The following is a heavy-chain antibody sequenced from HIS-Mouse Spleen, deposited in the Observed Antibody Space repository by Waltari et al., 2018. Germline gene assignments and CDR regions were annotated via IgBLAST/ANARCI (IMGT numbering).Heavy chain of an antibody. V-gene: IGHV1-8*01. CDR1: GYTFPSYD. CDR2: EKSNGGNT. J-gene: IGHJ4*01. CDR3: ARGHDYRNYFDY. D-gene: IGHD4-4*01. Sequence: QVQLVQSGAEVKKPGASVKVSCKASGYTFPSYDINWVRQATGQGLEWMGSEKSNGGNTDEAQKVQGRLTMTRTASVSIAYMELRRLRSEDTAVYYWARGHDYRNYFDYWGHPTLFSVSS.